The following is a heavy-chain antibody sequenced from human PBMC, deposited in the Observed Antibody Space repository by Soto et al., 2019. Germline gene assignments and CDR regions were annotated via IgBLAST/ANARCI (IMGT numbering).Heavy chain of an antibody. CDR1: GGSISSSSYY. Sequence: SETLSLTCTVSGGSISSSSYYWGWIRQPPGKGLEWIGSIYYSGSTYYNPSLKSRVTISVDTSKNQFSLELSSVTAADTAVYYCARHKGYSYGSGYYFDYWGQGTLVTVSS. J-gene: IGHJ4*02. V-gene: IGHV4-39*01. D-gene: IGHD5-18*01. CDR3: ARHKGYSYGSGYYFDY. CDR2: IYYSGST.